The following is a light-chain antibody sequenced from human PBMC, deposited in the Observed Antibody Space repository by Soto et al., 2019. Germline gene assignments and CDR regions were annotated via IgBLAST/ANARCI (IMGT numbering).Light chain of an antibody. CDR2: DVS. Sequence: QSALTQPASVSGSPGQSITISCTGTSSDVGGYNYVSWYQQYPGKVPKLMIYDVSRPSGVSDRFSGSKSGNMASLIISGLQAEDEADYYCSSYSSSSTVVFGGGTKVTVL. CDR1: SSDVGGYNY. V-gene: IGLV2-14*01. J-gene: IGLJ2*01. CDR3: SSYSSSSTVV.